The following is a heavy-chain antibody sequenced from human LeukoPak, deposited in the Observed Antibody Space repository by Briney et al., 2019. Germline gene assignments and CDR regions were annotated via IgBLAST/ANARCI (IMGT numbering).Heavy chain of an antibody. D-gene: IGHD1-14*01. CDR2: IGPTGTDR. CDR1: GFTFSSCG. CDR3: ATETVGRHYDY. J-gene: IGHJ4*02. Sequence: PGGSLRLSCAASGFTFSSCGFNWVRQAPGKGLEWVSSIGPTGTDRYYADSVRGRFTISRDNAKNSMYLQMDSLRDEDTAVYYCATETVGRHYDYWGQGTLLTVSS. V-gene: IGHV3-21*01.